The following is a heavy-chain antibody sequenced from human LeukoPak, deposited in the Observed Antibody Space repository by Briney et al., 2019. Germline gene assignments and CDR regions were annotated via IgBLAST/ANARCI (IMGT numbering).Heavy chain of an antibody. J-gene: IGHJ4*02. Sequence: PGGPLRLPCAPSGLTFSSYGMHWVRQAPGKGLEWVAFIRYDGSNKYYADSVKGRFTISRDNSKNTLYLQMNSLKTEDTAVYYCTRDQTPYYWGQGTLVTVSS. CDR1: GLTFSSYG. CDR2: IRYDGSNK. V-gene: IGHV3-30*02. CDR3: TRDQTPYY.